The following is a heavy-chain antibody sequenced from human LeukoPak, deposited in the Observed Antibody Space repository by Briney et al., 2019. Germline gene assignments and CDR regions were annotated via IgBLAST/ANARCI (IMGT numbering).Heavy chain of an antibody. D-gene: IGHD6-13*01. CDR2: IKQDGSEK. Sequence: GGSLRLSCAASGFTFSYYWMSWVRQAPGKGLEWVANIKQDGSEKYYVDSVKGRFTISRDNAKNSLYLQMNGLRAEDTAVYYCAREYSSSWYGSRLDYWGQGTLVTVSS. CDR1: GFTFSYYW. CDR3: AREYSSSWYGSRLDY. V-gene: IGHV3-7*01. J-gene: IGHJ4*02.